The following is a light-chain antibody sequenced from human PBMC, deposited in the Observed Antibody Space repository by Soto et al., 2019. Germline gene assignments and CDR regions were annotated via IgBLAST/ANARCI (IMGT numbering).Light chain of an antibody. V-gene: IGKV3-20*01. CDR3: QQYGSSAWT. Sequence: EIVLTQSPGTLSLSPGERATLSCRASQRVSSIYLAWYQHKPGQAPRLLIYGASSRATGIPDRFSGSGSGTDLTLTISSLEPEDFSVYDCQQYGSSAWTFGQGPKVEIK. CDR2: GAS. J-gene: IGKJ1*01. CDR1: QRVSSIY.